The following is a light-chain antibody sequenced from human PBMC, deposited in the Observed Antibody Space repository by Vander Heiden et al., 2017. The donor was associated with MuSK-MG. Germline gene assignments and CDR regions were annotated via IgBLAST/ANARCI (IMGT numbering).Light chain of an antibody. J-gene: IGLJ1*01. V-gene: IGLV2-8*01. Sequence: QSALTQPPSASGSPGQSVTISCTGTRSDVGASNYVSWYQHHPGKAPKLMIYEVSKRPSGVPDRFSGSKSGTTASLTVSGLQAEDEADYYCCSYAGSNNFVFGTGTKVSVL. CDR1: RSDVGASNY. CDR2: EVS. CDR3: CSYAGSNNFV.